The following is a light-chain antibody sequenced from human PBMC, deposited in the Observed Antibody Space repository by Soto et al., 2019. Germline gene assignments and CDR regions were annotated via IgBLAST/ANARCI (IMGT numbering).Light chain of an antibody. CDR3: FSYTSSGTYV. CDR2: EVS. V-gene: IGLV2-14*01. J-gene: IGLJ1*01. Sequence: QSALTQPASVSGSPGRWITISCTGTSSDVGNNKYVSWYQQHPGKAPKLMIYEVSNRPSGVSNRFSGSKSGNTASLTISGLQAEDETDYYCFSYTSSGTYVFGTGTKVTVL. CDR1: SSDVGNNKY.